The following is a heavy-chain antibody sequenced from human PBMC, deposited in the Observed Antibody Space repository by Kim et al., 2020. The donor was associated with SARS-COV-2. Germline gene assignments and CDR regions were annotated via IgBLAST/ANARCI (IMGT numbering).Heavy chain of an antibody. J-gene: IGHJ4*02. CDR2: IWHDGSNK. CDR1: GFTFSSYG. D-gene: IGHD2-15*01. Sequence: GGSLRLSCAASGFTFSSYGMHWVRQAPGKGLEWVAVIWHDGSNKYYADSVKGRFTVSRDNSKNTLYLHMNSLRAEDTAVYYCARAHHCSGGSCYSGVDYWGQGTLVTVSS. CDR3: ARAHHCSGGSCYSGVDY. V-gene: IGHV3-33*01.